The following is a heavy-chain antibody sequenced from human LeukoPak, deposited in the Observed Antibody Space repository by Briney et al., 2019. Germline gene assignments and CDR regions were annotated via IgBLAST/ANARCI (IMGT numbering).Heavy chain of an antibody. V-gene: IGHV3-30-3*01. CDR3: ARDFVLLWFGESYYYGMDV. Sequence: GRSLRLSCAASGFTFSSYAMHWVRQAPGKGLEWVAVISYDGSNKYYADSVKGRFTISRDNAKNSLCLQMNSLRAEDTAVYYCARDFVLLWFGESYYYGMDVWGQGTTVTVSS. CDR1: GFTFSSYA. D-gene: IGHD3-10*01. J-gene: IGHJ6*02. CDR2: ISYDGSNK.